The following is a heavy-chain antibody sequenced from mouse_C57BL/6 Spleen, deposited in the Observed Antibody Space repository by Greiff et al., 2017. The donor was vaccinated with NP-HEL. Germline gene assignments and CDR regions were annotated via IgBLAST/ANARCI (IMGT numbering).Heavy chain of an antibody. CDR2: IYPGDGDT. V-gene: IGHV1-80*01. CDR1: GYAFSSYW. Sequence: VQLQQSGAELVKPGASVKISCKASGYAFSSYWMNWVKQRPGKGLEWIGQIYPGDGDTNYNGKFKGKATLTADKSSSTAYMQLSSLTSEDSAVYFCARWGSSYNYFDYWGQGTTLTVSS. D-gene: IGHD1-1*01. CDR3: ARWGSSYNYFDY. J-gene: IGHJ2*01.